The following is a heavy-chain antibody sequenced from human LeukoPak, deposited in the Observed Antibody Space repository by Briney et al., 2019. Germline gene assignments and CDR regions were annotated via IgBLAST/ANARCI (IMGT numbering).Heavy chain of an antibody. CDR2: IDNDERRT. CDR1: GFTFSNYW. CDR3: AKSLRGTGLDAFDI. J-gene: IGHJ3*02. V-gene: IGHV3-74*01. D-gene: IGHD2-8*02. Sequence: GGSLRLSCAASGFTFSNYWMYWVRHAPGKGLVWVSHIDNDERRTTYADSGKGRFTISRDNSKNTLYLQMNSLRADDTAVYYCAKSLRGTGLDAFDIWGQGTMVTVSS.